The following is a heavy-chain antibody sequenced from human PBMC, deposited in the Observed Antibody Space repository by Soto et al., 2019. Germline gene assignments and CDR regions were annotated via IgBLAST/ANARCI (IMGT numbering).Heavy chain of an antibody. D-gene: IGHD3-9*01. J-gene: IGHJ4*02. CDR2: INPNSGGT. CDR3: SRDLTSDY. Sequence: ASVKVSCKASGYTFTGYYMHWVRQAPGQGLEWMGWINPNSGGTNYAQKFQGWVTMTRDTSASTAYMELSSLRSEDTAVYYCSRDLTSDYWGQGTLVTVSS. V-gene: IGHV1-2*04. CDR1: GYTFTGYY.